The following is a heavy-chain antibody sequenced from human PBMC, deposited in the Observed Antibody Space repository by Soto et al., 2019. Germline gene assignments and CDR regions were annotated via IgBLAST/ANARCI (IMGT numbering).Heavy chain of an antibody. Sequence: GGSLRLSCAVSGFTFSGYAMSWVRQAPGKGLEWVSAVSGSGDNTYYTDSVKGRFTISRDNSKNTLSLQMNSLSAEDTAVYYCAKAVHPALLKPWSALDYWGQGTLVTVSS. J-gene: IGHJ4*02. CDR1: GFTFSGYA. V-gene: IGHV3-23*01. CDR3: AKAVHPALLKPWSALDY. CDR2: VSGSGDNT. D-gene: IGHD5-18*01.